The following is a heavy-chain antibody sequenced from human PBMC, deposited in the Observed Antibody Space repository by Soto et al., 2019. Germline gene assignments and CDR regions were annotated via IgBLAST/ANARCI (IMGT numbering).Heavy chain of an antibody. J-gene: IGHJ4*02. D-gene: IGHD5-12*01. Sequence: ASVKVSCKASGYTFTGYYMHWVRQAPGQGLEWMGWINPNSGGTNYAQKFQGWVTMTRDTSISTAYMELSRLRSDDTAVYYCARARYSGYGEINYDYWGQGTLVTVSS. V-gene: IGHV1-2*04. CDR3: ARARYSGYGEINYDY. CDR2: INPNSGGT. CDR1: GYTFTGYY.